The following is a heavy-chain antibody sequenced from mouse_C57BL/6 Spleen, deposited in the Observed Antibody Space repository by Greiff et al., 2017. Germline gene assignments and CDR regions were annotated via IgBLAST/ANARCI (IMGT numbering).Heavy chain of an antibody. J-gene: IGHJ4*01. CDR1: GYTFTSYW. V-gene: IGHV1-55*01. D-gene: IGHD1-1*01. CDR3: ASPHYYGSSSDYYAMDY. Sequence: VQLQQPGAELVKPGASVKMSCKASGYTFTSYWITWVKQRPGQGLEWIGDIYPGSGSTNYNEKFKSKATLTVDTSSRPAYMQLSSLTSEDSAVYYCASPHYYGSSSDYYAMDYWGQGTSVTVSS. CDR2: IYPGSGST.